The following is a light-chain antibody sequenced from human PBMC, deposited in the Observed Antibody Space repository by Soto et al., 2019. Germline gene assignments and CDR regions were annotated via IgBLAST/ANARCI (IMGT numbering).Light chain of an antibody. CDR1: QSVTSNY. CDR2: DTS. V-gene: IGKV3-20*01. Sequence: EIVLTQSPGTLSLSPGERATLSCRASQSVTSNYLAWYQQKPGRAPGLLIYDTSTRASGVPDRFSGSGSGTEFTLTISRLEPEDFAVYYCQQYGTSSQTFGQGTKVDIK. J-gene: IGKJ1*01. CDR3: QQYGTSSQT.